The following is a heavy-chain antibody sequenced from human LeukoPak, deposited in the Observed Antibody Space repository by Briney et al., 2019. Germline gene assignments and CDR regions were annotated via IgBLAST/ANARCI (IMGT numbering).Heavy chain of an antibody. J-gene: IGHJ4*02. CDR2: IYTSGST. Sequence: SETLSLTCTVSGGSISSYYWSWIRQPPGKGLEWIGRIYTSGSTNYNPSLKSRVTISVDKSKNQFSLKLSSVTAADTAVYFCAREWSTDYYDSSGAFDYWGQGSLVTVSS. V-gene: IGHV4-4*07. D-gene: IGHD3-22*01. CDR1: GGSISSYY. CDR3: AREWSTDYYDSSGAFDY.